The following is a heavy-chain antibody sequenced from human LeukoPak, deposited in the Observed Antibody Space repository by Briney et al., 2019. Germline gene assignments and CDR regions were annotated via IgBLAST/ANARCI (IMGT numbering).Heavy chain of an antibody. J-gene: IGHJ5*02. D-gene: IGHD1-26*01. V-gene: IGHV4-39*07. CDR1: GGSISSGSYY. CDR3: ARDMVGASEWFDP. CDR2: IYHSGST. Sequence: PSETLSLTCTVSGGSISSGSYYWSWIRQPAGKGLEWIGSIYHSGSTYYNPSLKSRVTISVDTSKNRFSLKLSSVTAADTAVYYCARDMVGASEWFDPWGQGTLVTVSS.